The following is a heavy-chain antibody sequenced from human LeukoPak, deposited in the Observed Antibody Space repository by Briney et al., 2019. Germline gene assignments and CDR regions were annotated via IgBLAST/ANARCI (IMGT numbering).Heavy chain of an antibody. CDR1: GYTFTGYY. Sequence: ASVKVSCKASGYTFTGYYMHWVRQAPGQGLEWMGWINPNSGGTNYAQKFQGRVTMTRDTSISTAYMELSRLRSDDTAVYYCAREGSDWNRNYYYYYYMDVWGKGTTVTVSS. CDR2: INPNSGGT. CDR3: AREGSDWNRNYYYYYYMDV. J-gene: IGHJ6*03. D-gene: IGHD1-1*01. V-gene: IGHV1-2*02.